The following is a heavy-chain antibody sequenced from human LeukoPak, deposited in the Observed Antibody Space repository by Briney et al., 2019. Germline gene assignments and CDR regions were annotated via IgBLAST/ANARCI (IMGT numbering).Heavy chain of an antibody. V-gene: IGHV3-30-3*01. CDR3: ATPPYRLQKGAFDI. J-gene: IGHJ3*02. Sequence: PGGSLRLSCAASGFTFSSYAMHWVRQAPGKGLEWVAVISYDGSNKYYADSVKGRFTISRDNSKNTLYLQMNSLRSEDTAVYYCATPPYRLQKGAFDIWGQGTMVTVSS. CDR2: ISYDGSNK. D-gene: IGHD2-21*01. CDR1: GFTFSSYA.